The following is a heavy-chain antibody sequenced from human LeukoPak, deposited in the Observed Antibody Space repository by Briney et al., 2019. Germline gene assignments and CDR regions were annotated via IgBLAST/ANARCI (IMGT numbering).Heavy chain of an antibody. J-gene: IGHJ4*02. V-gene: IGHV3-9*01. D-gene: IGHD5-18*01. CDR3: ASPMTIGYSYGLIEDY. CDR1: GFTFDDYA. Sequence: PGGSLRLSCAASGFTFDDYAMHWVRQAPGKGLEWVSGISWNSGSIGYADSVKGRFTISRDNAKNTLYLQMNSLRAEDTAVYYCASPMTIGYSYGLIEDYWGQGTLVTVSS. CDR2: ISWNSGSI.